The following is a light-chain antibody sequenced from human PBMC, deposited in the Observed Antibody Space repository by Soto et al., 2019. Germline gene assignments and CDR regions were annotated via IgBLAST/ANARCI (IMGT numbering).Light chain of an antibody. Sequence: DIQMTQSPSSLSASVGDRVTITCRAGQTVTDYLNWYQHKPGKAPKLLIYSASTLQSGVPSRFSGSGSGTDFTLTTTSLQPEDFGTYYCHQTYSTPQTFGQGTKVDIK. CDR1: QTVTDY. CDR3: HQTYSTPQT. J-gene: IGKJ1*01. V-gene: IGKV1-39*01. CDR2: SAS.